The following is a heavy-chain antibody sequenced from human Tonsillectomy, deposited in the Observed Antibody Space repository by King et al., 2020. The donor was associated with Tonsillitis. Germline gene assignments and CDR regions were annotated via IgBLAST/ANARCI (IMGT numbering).Heavy chain of an antibody. V-gene: IGHV3-30*04. CDR1: GFTFSDYA. J-gene: IGHJ4*02. CDR3: ARDGAYSALGGCDY. CDR2: ISYDGTNK. Sequence: VQLVESGGGVVQPGRSLRLSCAASGFTFSDYAIHWVRQAPGKGLEWVAVISYDGTNKYYTDSVKGRFTISRDNSKNTLYLQMNSLRAEDTAVYYCARDGAYSALGGCDYWGQGTLVTVSS. D-gene: IGHD2-21*01.